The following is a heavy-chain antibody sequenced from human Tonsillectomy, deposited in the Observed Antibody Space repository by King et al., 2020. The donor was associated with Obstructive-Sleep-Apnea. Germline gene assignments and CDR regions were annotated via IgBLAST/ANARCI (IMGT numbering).Heavy chain of an antibody. J-gene: IGHJ4*02. D-gene: IGHD3-22*01. V-gene: IGHV3-23*04. Sequence: VQLVESGGGLLQPGGSLRLSCAVSGFTFSSYAMSWVRQAPGKGREWVSAISVSGGKTYNADSVKGRLTISRDNSKNTLYLQLNSLRAEDTAVYYCAKDGDDNSGYCPYYFDYWGQGTLVTVSS. CDR2: ISVSGGKT. CDR1: GFTFSSYA. CDR3: AKDGDDNSGYCPYYFDY.